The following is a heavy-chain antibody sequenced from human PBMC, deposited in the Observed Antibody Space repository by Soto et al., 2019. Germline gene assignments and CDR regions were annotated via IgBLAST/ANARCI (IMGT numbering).Heavy chain of an antibody. D-gene: IGHD5-12*01. J-gene: IGHJ6*03. CDR1: GFTFSSYG. CDR2: IWYDGSNK. CDR3: ARENSGYDYGNLFYYYYMDV. Sequence: QVQLVESGGGVVQPGRSLRLSCAASGFTFSSYGMHWVRQAPGKGLEWVAVIWYDGSNKYYADSVKGRFTISRDNSKNTLYLQMNSLRAEDTAVYYCARENSGYDYGNLFYYYYMDVWGKGTTVTVSS. V-gene: IGHV3-33*01.